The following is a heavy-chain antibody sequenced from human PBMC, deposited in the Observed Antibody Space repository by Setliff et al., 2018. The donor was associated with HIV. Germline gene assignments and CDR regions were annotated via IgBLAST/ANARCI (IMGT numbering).Heavy chain of an antibody. V-gene: IGHV3-66*02. CDR2: LYGSGDS. CDR1: GFTLSNTY. CDR3: ARVLPYNSALDN. J-gene: IGHJ4*02. Sequence: GGSLRLSCAASGFTLSNTYMAWVRQAPGKRPEWVSTLYGSGDSYHADSVKGRFTLSRDTSKNTMYLLMNSLRREDTAVYYCARVLPYNSALDNWGQGTLVTVSS. D-gene: IGHD6-25*01.